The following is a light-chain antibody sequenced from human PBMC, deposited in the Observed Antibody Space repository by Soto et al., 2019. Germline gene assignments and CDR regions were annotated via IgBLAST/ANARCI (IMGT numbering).Light chain of an antibody. CDR3: QQSYTPRSA. CDR1: QSISSY. J-gene: IGKJ1*01. V-gene: IGKV1-39*01. CDR2: AAS. Sequence: DIQMTQSPSSLSASVGDRVTITCRPSQSISSYLNWYQQKRGKAPKLLIYAASSLQSGVPSRFSGSGSGTDFTLTINSLQPEDSATYYCQQSYTPRSAFGQGTKVEIK.